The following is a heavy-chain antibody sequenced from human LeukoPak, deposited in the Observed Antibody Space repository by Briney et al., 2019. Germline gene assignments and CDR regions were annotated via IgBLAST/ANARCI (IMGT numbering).Heavy chain of an antibody. J-gene: IGHJ4*02. D-gene: IGHD3-16*02. CDR2: IDPSDSYT. CDR3: ARGGRYDYVWGSYRYTY. Sequence: GGSLKISCKGSGYRFTSYWISWVRQMPGKGLGWMGRIDPSDSYTNYSPSFQGHVTISADKSISTAYQQWSSLKASDTAMYYCARGGRYDYVWGSYRYTYWGQGTLVSVSS. CDR1: GYRFTSYW. V-gene: IGHV5-10-1*01.